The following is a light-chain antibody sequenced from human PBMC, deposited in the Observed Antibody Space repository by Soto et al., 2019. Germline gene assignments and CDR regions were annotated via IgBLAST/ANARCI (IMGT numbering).Light chain of an antibody. J-gene: IGKJ4*01. Sequence: DFQLAQSPSSLSPSVGDRVTITCRASQHIMNDLAWYQQKPGKPPRLLISAASTLQSGVPSRFSASGCGTEFTLTISSLQPEDAATYYCHKYNSLPPTFGGGTKVDIK. CDR1: QHIMND. CDR2: AAS. CDR3: HKYNSLPPT. V-gene: IGKV1-27*01.